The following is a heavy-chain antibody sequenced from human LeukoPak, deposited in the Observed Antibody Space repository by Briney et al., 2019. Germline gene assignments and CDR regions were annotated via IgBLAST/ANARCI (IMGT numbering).Heavy chain of an antibody. D-gene: IGHD3-10*01. V-gene: IGHV1-8*01. J-gene: IGHJ6*03. CDR1: GYTFTSYD. CDR2: MNPNSGNT. Sequence: ASVKVSCKASGYTFTSYDINWVRQATGQGLEWMGWMNPNSGNTGYAQKFQGRVTMTRNTSISTAYMELSSLRSEDTAVYYCARGGQLWFGELQYYYYMDVWGKGTTVTISS. CDR3: ARGGQLWFGELQYYYYMDV.